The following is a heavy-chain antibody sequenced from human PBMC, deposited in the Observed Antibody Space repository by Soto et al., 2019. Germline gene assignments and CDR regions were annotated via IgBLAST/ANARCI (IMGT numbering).Heavy chain of an antibody. J-gene: IGHJ1*01. CDR2: IYWDNDN. CDR1: GFSLSTSGVA. CDR3: THRSSRYFHN. Sequence: QITLKESGPTLVKPTQTLTLTCTFSGFSLSTSGVAVGWIRQPPGKALEWLALIYWDNDNRYSPSLKSRLTITKDTSQNQVVLIMTDLDPVDTATYYCTHRSSRYFHNWGQGTLVTISS. V-gene: IGHV2-5*02.